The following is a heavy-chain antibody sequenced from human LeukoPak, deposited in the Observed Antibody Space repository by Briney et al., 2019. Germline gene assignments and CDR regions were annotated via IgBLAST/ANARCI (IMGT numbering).Heavy chain of an antibody. CDR3: ARVWGYYDSSGYFEGNAFDI. CDR1: GYTFTSYY. V-gene: IGHV1-46*01. CDR2: INPSGGST. Sequence: ASVKVSCKASGYTFTSYYMHWVRQAPGQGLEWMGIINPSGGSTSYAQKFQGRVTMTRDTSTSTVYMELSSLRSEDTAVYYCARVWGYYDSSGYFEGNAFDIWGQGTMVTVSS. J-gene: IGHJ3*02. D-gene: IGHD3-22*01.